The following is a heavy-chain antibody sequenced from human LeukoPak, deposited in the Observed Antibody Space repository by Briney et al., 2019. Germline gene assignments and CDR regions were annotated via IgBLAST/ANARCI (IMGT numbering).Heavy chain of an antibody. CDR2: IVVGSGNT. D-gene: IGHD3-16*01. V-gene: IGHV1-58*02. CDR3: AADPTGGRSYVNWFDP. J-gene: IGHJ5*02. CDR1: GFTFTSSA. Sequence: SVKVSCKASGFTFTSSAMQWVRQARGQRLEWIGWIVVGSGNTNYAQKFQERVTITRDMSTSTAYMELSSLRSEDTAVYYCAADPTGGRSYVNWFDPWGQGTLVTVSS.